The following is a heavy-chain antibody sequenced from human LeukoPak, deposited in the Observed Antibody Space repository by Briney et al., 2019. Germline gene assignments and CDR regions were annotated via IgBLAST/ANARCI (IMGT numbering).Heavy chain of an antibody. CDR1: GDILSSNSAA. CDR2: TYYRSNWYN. V-gene: IGHV6-1*01. Sequence: PSQTLSLTCAISGDILSSNSAAWHWIRQSPSRGLEWLGRTYYRSNWYNDYAVSVKGRITISADTSKNQFSLQLNSVTPEDTAVYYCARSISGLGDWGQGTLVTVSS. J-gene: IGHJ4*02. CDR3: ARSISGLGD. D-gene: IGHD3-16*01.